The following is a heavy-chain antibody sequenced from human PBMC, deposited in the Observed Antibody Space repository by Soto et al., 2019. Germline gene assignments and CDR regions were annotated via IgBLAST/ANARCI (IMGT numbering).Heavy chain of an antibody. CDR2: IYASGAT. V-gene: IGHV4-59*01. J-gene: IGHJ4*02. CDR3: ARSHSFDGSIYHYYFDF. D-gene: IGHD3-10*01. CDR1: GSSISTYY. Sequence: SETLSLTCTVTGSSISTYYWSWIRQPPGGTLEWIGYIYASGATTYNPSLESRVTMSVDMPNNEFSLELTSLTAADTAVYYCARSHSFDGSIYHYYFDFWGQGTLVTVSS.